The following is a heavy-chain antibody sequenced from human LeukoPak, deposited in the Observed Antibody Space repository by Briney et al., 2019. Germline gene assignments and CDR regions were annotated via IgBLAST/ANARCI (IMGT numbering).Heavy chain of an antibody. J-gene: IGHJ6*02. V-gene: IGHV3-23*01. D-gene: IGHD6-25*01. CDR3: AKAATQDYYHYGMDV. Sequence: PGGSLRLSCAASGFSFRRYAMSWVRQAPGKGLEWVSSISGSGDNTHYADSVKGRFTISRDNSKNTVNLQMNSLRAEDTAEYYCAKAATQDYYHYGMDVWGQGTTVTVSS. CDR1: GFSFRRYA. CDR2: ISGSGDNT.